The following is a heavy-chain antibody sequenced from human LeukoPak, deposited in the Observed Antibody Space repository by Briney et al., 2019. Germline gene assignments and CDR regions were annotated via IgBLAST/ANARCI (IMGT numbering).Heavy chain of an antibody. CDR3: AKDDYGDPGAFDI. Sequence: GGSLRLSCAASGFTFSSYAMSWVRQAPGKGLEWVSAISGSGGSTYYADSVTGRFTIPRDNSKNTLYLQMNSLRAEHTAVYYCAKDDYGDPGAFDIWGQGTMVTVSS. CDR2: ISGSGGST. V-gene: IGHV3-23*01. D-gene: IGHD4-17*01. CDR1: GFTFSSYA. J-gene: IGHJ3*02.